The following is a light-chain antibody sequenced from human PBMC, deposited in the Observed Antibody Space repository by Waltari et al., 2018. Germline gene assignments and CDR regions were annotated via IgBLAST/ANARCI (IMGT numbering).Light chain of an antibody. CDR1: NSDVGASNY. V-gene: IGLV2-11*01. Sequence: QSALTQPRSVSGSPGQSVTLSCTGTNSDVGASNYFSCYQQPPAKAPKLVIYDVDKRPSGVPDRFSGSKAGNTASLTISGLQTDDEADYYCCSYAGRYTSVFGGGTKVTVL. CDR3: CSYAGRYTSV. J-gene: IGLJ2*01. CDR2: DVD.